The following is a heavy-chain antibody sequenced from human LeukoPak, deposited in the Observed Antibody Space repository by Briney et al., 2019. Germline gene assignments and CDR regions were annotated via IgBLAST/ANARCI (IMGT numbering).Heavy chain of an antibody. CDR2: IKQDGSEK. Sequence: GGSLRLSCAASGFTFSSYWMSWVRQAPGKGLEWVANIKQDGSEKYYVDSVKGGFTISRDNAKKSLYLQMNSLRAEDTAVYYCARVRFAWLRPFDYWGQGTLVTVSS. D-gene: IGHD5-12*01. V-gene: IGHV3-7*01. J-gene: IGHJ4*02. CDR3: ARVRFAWLRPFDY. CDR1: GFTFSSYW.